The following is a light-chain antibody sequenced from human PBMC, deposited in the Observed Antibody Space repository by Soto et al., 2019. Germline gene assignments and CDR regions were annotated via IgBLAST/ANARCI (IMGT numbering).Light chain of an antibody. CDR1: NSDLGYYNY. V-gene: IGLV2-14*01. J-gene: IGLJ1*01. Sequence: QSALTQPASVSDSPGQLITIFCTGTNSDLGYYNYVSWFQQHPGTVPKLMISEVRNRPSGASNRFSGTKSGNTASLTISGLQAEDEAEYYCSSLTTSNTYVFGTGTKV. CDR2: EVR. CDR3: SSLTTSNTYV.